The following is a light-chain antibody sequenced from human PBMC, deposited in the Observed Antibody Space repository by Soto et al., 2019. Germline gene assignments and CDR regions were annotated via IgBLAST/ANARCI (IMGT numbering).Light chain of an antibody. V-gene: IGKV1-39*01. CDR1: QTIGSS. J-gene: IGKJ1*01. CDR3: QQSYTTPRT. Sequence: EIQMTQPPSYRSASVRDRVTISCRASQTIGSSLNWYQQKPGKAPKVLIYTASDLESGVPSRFSGSGSGTDFTLTISSLQPEDFATYYCQQSYTTPRTFGQGTKVDIK. CDR2: TAS.